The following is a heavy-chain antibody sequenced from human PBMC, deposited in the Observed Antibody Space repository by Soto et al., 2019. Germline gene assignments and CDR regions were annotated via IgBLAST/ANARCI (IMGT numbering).Heavy chain of an antibody. D-gene: IGHD4-17*01. V-gene: IGHV1-18*04. CDR3: ARGGVYAVDR. Sequence: QIQLVQSGGELRKHGASVKVSCKTSGYTFTRNSISWVRQAHGQGLEWMGWISTNNGNTEFAQKFQGRVTLTTDTSTSTAYMELTSLISDDTAIYYCARGGVYAVDRWCQGTLVTVSS. CDR1: GYTFTRNS. CDR2: ISTNNGNT. J-gene: IGHJ5*02.